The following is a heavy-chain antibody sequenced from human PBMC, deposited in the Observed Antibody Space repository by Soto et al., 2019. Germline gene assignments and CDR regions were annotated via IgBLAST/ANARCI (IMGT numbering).Heavy chain of an antibody. D-gene: IGHD3-3*01. Sequence: PGGSLRLSCAASGFTFSSYAMSWVRQAPGKGLEWVSAISGSGGSTYYEDSVKGRFPISRNNYKNTLDLQMNSLRAEDTVVYYCAKEQGYDFWSGYYKGSYVDVWGQGTTVTVSS. V-gene: IGHV3-23*01. J-gene: IGHJ6*02. CDR2: ISGSGGST. CDR3: AKEQGYDFWSGYYKGSYVDV. CDR1: GFTFSSYA.